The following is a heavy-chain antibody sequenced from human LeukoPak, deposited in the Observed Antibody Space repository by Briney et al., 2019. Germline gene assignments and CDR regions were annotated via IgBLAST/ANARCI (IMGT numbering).Heavy chain of an antibody. CDR2: IWYDGSNK. D-gene: IGHD3-10*01. CDR1: GFTFSSYW. Sequence: GGSLRLSCAASGFTFSSYWMHWVRQAPGKGLEWVAVIWYDGSNKYYADSVKGRFTISRDNSKNTLYLQMNSLRAEDTAVYYCARDPLSQRVQGPGVGWFDPWGQGTLVTVSS. J-gene: IGHJ5*02. CDR3: ARDPLSQRVQGPGVGWFDP. V-gene: IGHV3-33*08.